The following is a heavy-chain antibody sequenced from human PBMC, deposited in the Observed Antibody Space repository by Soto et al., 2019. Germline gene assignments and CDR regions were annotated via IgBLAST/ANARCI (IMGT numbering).Heavy chain of an antibody. J-gene: IGHJ4*02. Sequence: EVPLVESGGGLVQPGGSLRLSCAASGFTFSSYEMNWVRQAPGKGLEWVSYISSSGSTIYYADSVKGRFTISRDNAKNSLYLQMNSLRAEDTAVYYCASWGPYARGYWGQGTLVTVSS. V-gene: IGHV3-48*03. CDR1: GFTFSSYE. CDR2: ISSSGSTI. CDR3: ASWGPYARGY. D-gene: IGHD3-16*01.